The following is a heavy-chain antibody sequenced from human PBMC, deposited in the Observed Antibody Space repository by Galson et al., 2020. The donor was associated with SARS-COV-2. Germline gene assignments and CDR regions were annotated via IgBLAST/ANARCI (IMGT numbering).Heavy chain of an antibody. Sequence: GGSLRLSCVASGFPLSNSAMNWFRQAPGKGLEWVSYISGSGSTTYYVDSVKVRFTISRDKAKNSLYLQMNSLRPEDTAVYYCARDQSGFVNWFDPWGQGTLVTVSS. J-gene: IGHJ5*02. CDR1: GFPLSNSA. V-gene: IGHV3-48*01. D-gene: IGHD3-3*01. CDR3: ARDQSGFVNWFDP. CDR2: ISGSGSTT.